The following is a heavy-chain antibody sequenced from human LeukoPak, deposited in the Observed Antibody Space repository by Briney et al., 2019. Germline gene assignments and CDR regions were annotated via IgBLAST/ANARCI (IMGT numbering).Heavy chain of an antibody. CDR3: AASSGVTLGRF. CDR1: GGSISSGSHY. J-gene: IGHJ4*02. V-gene: IGHV4-31*03. D-gene: IGHD3-16*01. Sequence: SETLSLTCTVSGGSISSGSHYYQWIRQHPGKGLEWIGYIYYTGITSYNPSLKSRVTMSVDASMNQVSLKVTSLTAADTAVYYCAASSGVTLGRFWGQGALVTVSS. CDR2: IYYTGIT.